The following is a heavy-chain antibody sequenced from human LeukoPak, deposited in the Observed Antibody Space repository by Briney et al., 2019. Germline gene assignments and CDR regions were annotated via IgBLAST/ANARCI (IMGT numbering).Heavy chain of an antibody. J-gene: IGHJ4*02. CDR2: IKQDGSEK. D-gene: IGHD1-1*01. Sequence: PGGSLRLSCEASRFGFSSYWMSWVRQAPGRGLEWVANIKQDGSEKNYVDSVKGRFTISRDNGNNLLYLQMNGLRDEDTAVYYCARVEPTASNDYWGQGTLVTVSS. CDR1: RFGFSSYW. CDR3: ARVEPTASNDY. V-gene: IGHV3-7*01.